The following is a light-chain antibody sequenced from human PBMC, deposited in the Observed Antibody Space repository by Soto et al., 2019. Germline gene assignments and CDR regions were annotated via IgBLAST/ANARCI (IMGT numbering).Light chain of an antibody. V-gene: IGKV1-5*03. J-gene: IGKJ1*01. CDR3: QQDNSYSEA. CDR1: QTINSW. CDR2: EAS. Sequence: QVTQSPSTRSGSVLDRVTITCRASQTINSWLAWYQQKPEKAPNLLNYEASSLQSRVPSRFSGSGSGTEFTLTISSLQPDDFATYYCQQDNSYSEAFGPGTKVDIK.